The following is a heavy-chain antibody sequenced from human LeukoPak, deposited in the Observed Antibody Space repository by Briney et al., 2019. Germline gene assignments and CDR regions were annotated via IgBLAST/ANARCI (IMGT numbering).Heavy chain of an antibody. D-gene: IGHD3-3*02. CDR3: ARRPINCIIANCYVDY. CDR2: INPNSGGT. CDR1: GYTFTGYY. V-gene: IGHV1-2*02. Sequence: EASVKVSCKASGYTFTGYYMHWVRQAPGQGLEWMGWINPNSGGTNYAQKFQGRVTMTRDTSLNTAYMELSRLRSDDTAVYFCARRPINCIIANCYVDYWGQGTLVTVSS. J-gene: IGHJ4*02.